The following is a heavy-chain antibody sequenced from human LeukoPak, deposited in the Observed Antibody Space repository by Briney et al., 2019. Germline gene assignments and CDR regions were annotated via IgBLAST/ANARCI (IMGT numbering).Heavy chain of an antibody. Sequence: GGSLRLSCAASGFTVSSNYMSWVRQAPGKGLEWVSVIYSGGSTYYADSVKGRFTISRDNSKNTLYLQMNSLRAEDTAVHYCARGDYGACSYWCYYMDVWGKGTTVTISS. CDR2: IYSGGST. V-gene: IGHV3-66*01. D-gene: IGHD4-17*01. J-gene: IGHJ6*03. CDR3: ARGDYGACSYWCYYMDV. CDR1: GFTVSSNY.